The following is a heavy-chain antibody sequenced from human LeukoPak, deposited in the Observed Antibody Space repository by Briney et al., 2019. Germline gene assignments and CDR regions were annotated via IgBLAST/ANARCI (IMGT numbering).Heavy chain of an antibody. D-gene: IGHD5-18*01. CDR2: IYPVESDT. CDR3: ARYGYCYPTTGYCMDV. V-gene: IGHV5-51*01. Sequence: GASLKFSCKGSGSSFISYWIGWVRPMPGKGLEWMGIIYPVESDTRYSPSFQGEATISADKSISTAYLQWSSLKASDTAMYYCARYGYCYPTTGYCMDVWGKGTPVTVSS. CDR1: GSSFISYW. J-gene: IGHJ6*04.